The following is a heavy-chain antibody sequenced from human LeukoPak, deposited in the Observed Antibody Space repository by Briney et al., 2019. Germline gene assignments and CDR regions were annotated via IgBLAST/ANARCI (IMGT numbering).Heavy chain of an antibody. D-gene: IGHD1-26*01. CDR2: IYYSGST. CDR3: ARSGTLRGDFDY. CDR1: GGSISSSSYY. V-gene: IGHV4-39*01. J-gene: IGHJ4*02. Sequence: SQTLSLTCTVSGGSISSSSYYWGSIRQPPGKGLEWIGSIYYSGSTYYNPSLKSRVTISVDTSKNQFSLKLTSVTAADTAVYYCARSGTLRGDFDYWGQGTLVTVSS.